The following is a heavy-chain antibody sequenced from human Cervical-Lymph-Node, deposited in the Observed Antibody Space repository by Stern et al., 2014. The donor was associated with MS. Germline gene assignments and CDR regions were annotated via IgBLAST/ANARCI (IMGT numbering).Heavy chain of an antibody. J-gene: IGHJ4*02. Sequence: DQLVESGGGVVQPGRSLRLSCAASGFTFSSYAMHWVRQAPGKGLERVAVISYDVSNKYYADSVKGRFTISRDNSKNTLYLQMNSLRAEDTAVYYCAREGRYCSSTSCSLDYWGQGTLVTVSS. D-gene: IGHD2-2*01. CDR2: ISYDVSNK. CDR1: GFTFSSYA. CDR3: AREGRYCSSTSCSLDY. V-gene: IGHV3-30*01.